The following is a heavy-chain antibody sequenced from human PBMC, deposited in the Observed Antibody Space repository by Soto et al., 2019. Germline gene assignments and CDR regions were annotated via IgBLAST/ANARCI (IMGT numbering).Heavy chain of an antibody. Sequence: QLMQSGAEVKKPGASVKVSCKASGYIFTSYGISWVRQAPGQGLEWMGWITTDNGNTNYAQSLQGRVAMTTDTSPSTAYMELRSLRSDDTAVYSCARERASPGYCSGGSCYYFGLDVWGQGTTVTVSS. V-gene: IGHV1-18*01. CDR2: ITTDNGNT. D-gene: IGHD2-15*01. CDR1: GYIFTSYG. CDR3: ARERASPGYCSGGSCYYFGLDV. J-gene: IGHJ6*02.